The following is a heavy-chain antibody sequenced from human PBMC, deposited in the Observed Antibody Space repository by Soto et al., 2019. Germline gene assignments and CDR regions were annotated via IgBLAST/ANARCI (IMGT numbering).Heavy chain of an antibody. CDR3: AKWWYYGSGSYYTRLDY. CDR1: GGSISSYY. J-gene: IGHJ4*02. V-gene: IGHV4-4*07. D-gene: IGHD3-10*01. CDR2: IYTSGST. Sequence: PSETLSLTCTVSGGSISSYYWSWIRQPAGKGLEWIGRIYTSGSTNYNPSLKSRVTMSVDTSKNQFSLKLSSVTAADTAVYYCAKWWYYGSGSYYTRLDYWGQGTLVTVSS.